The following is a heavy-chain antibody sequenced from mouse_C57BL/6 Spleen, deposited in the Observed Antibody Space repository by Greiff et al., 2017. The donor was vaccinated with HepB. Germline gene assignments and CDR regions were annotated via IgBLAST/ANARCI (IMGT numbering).Heavy chain of an antibody. D-gene: IGHD2-2*01. CDR3: ARGGTMVTTGAMDY. CDR2: IDPSDSYT. CDR1: GYTFTSYW. J-gene: IGHJ4*01. Sequence: QVQLQQPGAELVRPGTSVKLSCKASGYTFTSYWMHWVKQRPGQGLEWIGVIDPSDSYTNYNQKFKGKATLTVDTSSSTAYMQLSSLTSEDSAVYYCARGGTMVTTGAMDYWGQGTSVTVSS. V-gene: IGHV1-59*01.